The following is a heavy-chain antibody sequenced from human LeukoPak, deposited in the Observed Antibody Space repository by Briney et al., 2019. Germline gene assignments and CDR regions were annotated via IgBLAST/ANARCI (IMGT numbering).Heavy chain of an antibody. CDR2: IYYSGST. D-gene: IGHD3-22*01. J-gene: IGHJ4*02. Sequence: LSLTCTVSGGSIRSSYYYWGWIRQHPGKGLEWIEYIYYSGSTYYNPSLKSRVTISVDTSKNQFSLKLSSATAADTAVYYCARDPLRDYDSSGSFDYWGQGTLVTVSS. CDR1: GGSIRSSYYY. V-gene: IGHV4-31*03. CDR3: ARDPLRDYDSSGSFDY.